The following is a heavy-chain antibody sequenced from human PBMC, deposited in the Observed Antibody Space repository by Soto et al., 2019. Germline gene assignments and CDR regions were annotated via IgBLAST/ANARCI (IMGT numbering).Heavy chain of an antibody. Sequence: QVQLVQSGAEVKKPGSSVKVSCKASGGTFSSYAISWVRQAPGQGLEWMGGIIHIFGTANYAQKFQGRVTITADESTSTADMELSSLRSEDTAVYYCAREQIPLLDYYYGMDVWGQGTTVTVSS. CDR3: AREQIPLLDYYYGMDV. J-gene: IGHJ6*02. CDR1: GGTFSSYA. CDR2: IIHIFGTA. V-gene: IGHV1-69*01.